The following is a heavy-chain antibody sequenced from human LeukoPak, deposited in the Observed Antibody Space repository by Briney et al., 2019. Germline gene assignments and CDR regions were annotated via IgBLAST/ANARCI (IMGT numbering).Heavy chain of an antibody. V-gene: IGHV3-23*01. Sequence: GGSLRLSCAASGFTFISYGMHWVRQAPGKGLEWVSAISGSGGSTYYADSVKGRFTISRDNSKNTLYLQMNSLRAEDTAVYYCAKDADYDYVWGSYRFAPSPFDYWGQGTLVTVSS. J-gene: IGHJ4*02. CDR3: AKDADYDYVWGSYRFAPSPFDY. CDR2: ISGSGGST. CDR1: GFTFISYG. D-gene: IGHD3-16*02.